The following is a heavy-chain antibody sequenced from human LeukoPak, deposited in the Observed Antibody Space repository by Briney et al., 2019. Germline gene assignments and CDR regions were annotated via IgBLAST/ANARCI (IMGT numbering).Heavy chain of an antibody. J-gene: IGHJ4*02. CDR2: IYYSGST. CDR3: ARHGRGTPYDYFDY. Sequence: SETLSLTCTVSGGSISSSSYYWGWIRQPPGKGLEWIGSIYYSGSTYYNPSLKSRVTISVDTSKNQFSLKLSSVTAADTAVYYCARHGRGTPYDYFDYWGQGTLVTVSS. V-gene: IGHV4-39*01. CDR1: GGSISSSSYY.